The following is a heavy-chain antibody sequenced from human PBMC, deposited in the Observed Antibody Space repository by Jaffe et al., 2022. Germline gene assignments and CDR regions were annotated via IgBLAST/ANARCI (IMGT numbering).Heavy chain of an antibody. CDR2: ITYNGGT. Sequence: QVQLQESGPRLVKPSETLSLSCTVSGDSVSSNPYNWNWFRQPPGKGPEWIGFITYNGGTNYNPSLKSRVTISLHTSKNQFSLDLTSVTAADTAVYYCARGPTVTTDYWGQGTLVTVSS. D-gene: IGHD4-17*01. CDR1: GDSVSSNPYN. CDR3: ARGPTVTTDY. V-gene: IGHV4-61*01. J-gene: IGHJ4*02.